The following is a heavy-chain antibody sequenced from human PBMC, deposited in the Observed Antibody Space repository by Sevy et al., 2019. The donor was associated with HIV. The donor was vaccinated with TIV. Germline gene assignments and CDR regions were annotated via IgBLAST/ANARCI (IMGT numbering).Heavy chain of an antibody. J-gene: IGHJ5*02. Sequence: ASVKVSCKASGYMFNADWIHLGRQSPGQGLEWMRWVSPVNGATIDAHSFQGRVTMTLDTSINTAYMELTRLTSDDTAVYFCTRDAGIYGPPRWFDPWGQGTLVTVSS. CDR2: VSPVNGAT. CDR1: GYMFNADW. V-gene: IGHV1-2*02. CDR3: TRDAGIYGPPRWFDP. D-gene: IGHD5-12*01.